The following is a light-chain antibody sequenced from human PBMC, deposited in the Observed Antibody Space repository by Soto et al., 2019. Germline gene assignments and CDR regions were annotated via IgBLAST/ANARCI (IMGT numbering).Light chain of an antibody. CDR1: SSDVGGYDL. Sequence: QSALTQPASVSGYPRQSITISCTGTSSDVGGYDLVSWYQQHPGKVPKLMIYDVSNRPSGVSTRFSGSKSGNTASLTISGLQTEDEADYYCSSYTSSYTYVFGRGTKLTGL. V-gene: IGLV2-14*03. J-gene: IGLJ1*01. CDR2: DVS. CDR3: SSYTSSYTYV.